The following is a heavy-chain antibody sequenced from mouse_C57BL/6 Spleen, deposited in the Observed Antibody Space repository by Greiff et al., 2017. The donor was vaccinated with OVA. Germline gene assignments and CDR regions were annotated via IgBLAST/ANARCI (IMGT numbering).Heavy chain of an antibody. J-gene: IGHJ2*01. D-gene: IGHD2-3*01. CDR3: ARDRDGYYVIDY. CDR1: GYAFSSSW. V-gene: IGHV1-82*01. CDR2: IYPGDGDT. Sequence: QVQLQQSGPELVKPGASVKISCKASGYAFSSSWMNWVKQRPGKGLEWIGRIYPGDGDTNYNGKFKGKATLTADKSSSTAYMQLSSLTSEDSAVYFCARDRDGYYVIDYWGQGTTLTVSS.